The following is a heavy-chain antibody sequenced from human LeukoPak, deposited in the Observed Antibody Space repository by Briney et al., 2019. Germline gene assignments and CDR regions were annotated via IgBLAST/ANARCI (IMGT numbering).Heavy chain of an antibody. CDR3: ARGRRAMVRGVMSYFDY. V-gene: IGHV1-18*01. CDR1: GYTFTSYG. J-gene: IGHJ4*02. D-gene: IGHD3-10*01. Sequence: ASVKVSCKASGYTFTSYGISWVRQAPGQGLEWMGWISAYNGNTNYAQKLQGRVTMTTDTSTSTAYMELRSLRSDDTAVYYCARGRRAMVRGVMSYFDYWGQGTLVTVSS. CDR2: ISAYNGNT.